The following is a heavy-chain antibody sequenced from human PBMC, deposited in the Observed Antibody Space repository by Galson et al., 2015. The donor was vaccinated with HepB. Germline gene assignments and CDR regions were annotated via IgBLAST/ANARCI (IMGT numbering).Heavy chain of an antibody. Sequence: SLRLSCAASGFTFNTYSMNWVRQAPGKRLEWVSSVSSSDNYIYYADSVRGRFTTSRDNAKNSLYLHMNSLRAEDTAVYYCARDREASGIFYYGMDVWGQGTTVTVSS. CDR3: ARDREASGIFYYGMDV. J-gene: IGHJ6*02. V-gene: IGHV3-21*01. CDR2: VSSSDNYI. CDR1: GFTFNTYS.